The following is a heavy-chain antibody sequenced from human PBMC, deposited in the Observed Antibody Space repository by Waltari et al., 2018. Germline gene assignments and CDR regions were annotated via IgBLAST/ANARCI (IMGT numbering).Heavy chain of an antibody. CDR1: GFTFSSYA. D-gene: IGHD6-13*01. J-gene: IGHJ1*01. CDR3: AKERGSSWTDPVAEYFQH. CDR2: ISGSGGST. Sequence: EVQLLESGGGLVQPGGSLRLSCAASGFTFSSYAMSWVRQPPGKGLEWVSAISGSGGSTYYADSVKGRFTISRDNSKNTLYLQMNSLRAEDTAVYYCAKERGSSWTDPVAEYFQHWGQGTLVTVSS. V-gene: IGHV3-23*01.